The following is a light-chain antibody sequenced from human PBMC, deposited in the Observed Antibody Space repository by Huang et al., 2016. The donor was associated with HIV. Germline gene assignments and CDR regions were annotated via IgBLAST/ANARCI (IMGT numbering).Light chain of an antibody. V-gene: IGKV1-39*01. Sequence: DIQMTQSPSSLSASVGDRVTITRRASQYVSDYFNWYQKKPGKAPKVLIYSASTLQSGVPSRFSGSGSGTDFTLTISSLQPEDFTVYYCQQTYGTSWTFGQGTRVEI. CDR1: QYVSDY. CDR3: QQTYGTSWT. J-gene: IGKJ1*01. CDR2: SAS.